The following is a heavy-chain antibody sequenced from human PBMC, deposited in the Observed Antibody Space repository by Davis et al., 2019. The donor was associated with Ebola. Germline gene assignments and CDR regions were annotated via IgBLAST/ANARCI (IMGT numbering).Heavy chain of an antibody. CDR1: GFSVNAIY. CDR3: ATRGMDV. V-gene: IGHV3-73*01. Sequence: GESLKISCAASGFSVNAIYMSWIRQASGKGLEWVGRIRSKANSYATAYAASVKGRFTISRDDSKNTAYLQMNSLKTEDTAVYYCATRGMDVWGQGTTVTVSS. J-gene: IGHJ6*02. CDR2: IRSKANSYAT.